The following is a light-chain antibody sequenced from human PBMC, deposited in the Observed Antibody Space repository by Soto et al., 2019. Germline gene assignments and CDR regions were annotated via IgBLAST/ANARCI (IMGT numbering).Light chain of an antibody. V-gene: IGLV2-8*01. CDR3: SSYAGSNNLGV. Sequence: QSVLTQPPSASGSPGQSVTISCTGTSSDVGGYNFFSWYQQHPGKAPKLMIYEVSKRPSGVPVRFSGSKSGNTASLTVSGLQAEDEADYYCSSYAGSNNLGVFGTGTKVTVL. CDR1: SSDVGGYNF. CDR2: EVS. J-gene: IGLJ1*01.